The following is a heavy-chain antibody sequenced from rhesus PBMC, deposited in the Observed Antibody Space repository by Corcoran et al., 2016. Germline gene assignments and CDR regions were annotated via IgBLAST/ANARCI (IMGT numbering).Heavy chain of an antibody. CDR1: GGSIRGGYG. J-gene: IGHJ4*01. CDR2: IYGSSGST. Sequence: QVQLQESGPGLVKPSETLSLTCAVSGGSIRGGYGWGWCRQPPGKGVGWIGYIYGSSGSTNSTPSLKNRVTISKDTSKNQFSLKLSSVTAADTAVYYCARGSSFFYWGQGVLVTVSS. V-gene: IGHV4-76*01. D-gene: IGHD3-3*01. CDR3: ARGSSFFY.